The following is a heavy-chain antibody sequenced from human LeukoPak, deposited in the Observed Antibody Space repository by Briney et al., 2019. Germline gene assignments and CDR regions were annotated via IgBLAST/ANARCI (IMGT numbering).Heavy chain of an antibody. D-gene: IGHD5-24*01. Sequence: GGSLRLSCAASGFTFSSYWMHWVRQAPGKGLVWVSRINSDGSSTSYADSVKGRFTISRDNAKNTLYPQMNSLRAEDTAVYYCARYRDGYNKPLDYWGQGTLVTVSS. CDR3: ARYRDGYNKPLDY. V-gene: IGHV3-74*01. CDR2: INSDGSST. J-gene: IGHJ4*02. CDR1: GFTFSSYW.